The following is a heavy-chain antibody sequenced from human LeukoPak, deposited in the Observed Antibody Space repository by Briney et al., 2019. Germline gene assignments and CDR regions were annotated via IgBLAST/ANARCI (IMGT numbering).Heavy chain of an antibody. V-gene: IGHV4-59*01. Sequence: SETLSLTCTVSGGSISSYWWSWIRQPPGKGLEWIGYIYYTGSTNYNPSLKSRATISLDTSKNQFPLKLSSVTAADTAVYYCARGIHYYDSSGYLPDYWGQGTLVTVSS. D-gene: IGHD3-22*01. CDR3: ARGIHYYDSSGYLPDY. CDR2: IYYTGST. CDR1: GGSISSYW. J-gene: IGHJ4*02.